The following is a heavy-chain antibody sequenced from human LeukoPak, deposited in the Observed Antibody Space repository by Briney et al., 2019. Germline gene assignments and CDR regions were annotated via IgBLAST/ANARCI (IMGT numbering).Heavy chain of an antibody. J-gene: IGHJ4*02. CDR3: AGDQYY. V-gene: IGHV3-7*01. CDR2: IKQDGSEK. Sequence: GGSLRLSCTASGFTFGDYAMSWFRQAPGKGLEWVANIKQDGSEKYYVDSVKGRFTISRDNAKNSLYLQMSSLRAEDTAVYYCAGDQYYWGQGTLVTVSS. CDR1: GFTFGDYA.